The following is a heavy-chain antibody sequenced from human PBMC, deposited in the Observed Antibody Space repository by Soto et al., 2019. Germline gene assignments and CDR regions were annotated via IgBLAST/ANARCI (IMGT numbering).Heavy chain of an antibody. CDR3: ARVHIPKYRRSWEGGYNWFDP. CDR1: GFTFSSYS. Sequence: EVQLVESGGGLVKPGGSLRLSCAASGFTFSSYSMNWVRQAPGKGLEWVSSISSSSSYIYYADSVKGRFTISRDNAKNYIYLQMNGLKGEDTAVYYCARVHIPKYRRSWEGGYNWFDPWGQGTLVTVSS. J-gene: IGHJ5*02. D-gene: IGHD6-13*01. V-gene: IGHV3-21*01. CDR2: ISSSSSYI.